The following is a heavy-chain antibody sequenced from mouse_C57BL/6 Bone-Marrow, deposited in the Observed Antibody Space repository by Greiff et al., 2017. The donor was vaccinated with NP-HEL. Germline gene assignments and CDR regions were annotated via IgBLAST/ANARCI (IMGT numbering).Heavy chain of an antibody. J-gene: IGHJ2*01. V-gene: IGHV1-81*01. CDR1: GYTFTSYG. Sequence: QVQLQQPGAELARPGASVKLSCKASGYTFTSYGISWVKQRTGQGLEWIGEIYPRSGNTYYNEKFKGKATLTADKSSSTAYMELRSLTSEDSAVYFCARELFFYYFDYWGQGTTLTVSS. CDR2: IYPRSGNT. CDR3: ARELFFYYFDY. D-gene: IGHD4-1*01.